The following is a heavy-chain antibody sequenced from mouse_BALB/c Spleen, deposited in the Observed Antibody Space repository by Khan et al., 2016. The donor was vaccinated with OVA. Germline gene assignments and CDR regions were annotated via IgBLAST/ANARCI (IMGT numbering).Heavy chain of an antibody. J-gene: IGHJ3*01. CDR3: ARLNKYGQLAN. V-gene: IGHV4-2*02. CDR1: GFAFSRNW. CDR2: INPGSSTI. Sequence: EVQLQESGGGLVQPGGSLILSCAASGFAFSRNWMSWARQAPGKGQEWIGEINPGSSTINYTPSLKEKFIISRDNAKNTLYLQMRIVRSEDTALYYYARLNKYGQLANWGQGTMVTVSA. D-gene: IGHD2-10*02.